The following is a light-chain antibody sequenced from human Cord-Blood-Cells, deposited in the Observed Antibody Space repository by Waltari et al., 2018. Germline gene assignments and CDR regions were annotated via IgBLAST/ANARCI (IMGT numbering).Light chain of an antibody. V-gene: IGKV3-20*01. CDR3: QQYGSSPPIT. J-gene: IGKJ5*01. CDR1: QSVSSSY. Sequence: EIVLTQSPGTLSLSPVERATLSCRASQSVSSSYLAWYQQKPGQAPRLLIYGASSRATGLPDRFSGSGSGTDFTLTISRLEPEDFAVYYCQQYGSSPPITFGQGTRLEIK. CDR2: GAS.